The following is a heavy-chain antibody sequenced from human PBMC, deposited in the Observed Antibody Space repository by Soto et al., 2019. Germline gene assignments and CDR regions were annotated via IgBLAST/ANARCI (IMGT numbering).Heavy chain of an antibody. D-gene: IGHD5-18*01. J-gene: IGHJ5*02. V-gene: IGHV3-30*18. CDR3: AKDPTTYSYGA. CDR2: ISYDGSNK. CDR1: GFTFSSYG. Sequence: QVQLVESGGGVVQPGRSLRLSCAASGFTFSSYGMHWVRQAPGKGLEWVAVISYDGSNKYYADSVKGRFTISRDNSKNTLYLQMNSLRAEDADVYYCAKDPTTYSYGAWGQGTLVTVSS.